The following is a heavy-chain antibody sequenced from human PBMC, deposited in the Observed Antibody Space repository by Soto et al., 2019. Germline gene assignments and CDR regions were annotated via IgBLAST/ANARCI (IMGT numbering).Heavy chain of an antibody. V-gene: IGHV1-69*01. CDR3: AGGSRDVYNCDY. CDR2: IIPIFGTA. J-gene: IGHJ4*02. CDR1: GGTFSSYA. D-gene: IGHD2-2*01. Sequence: QVQLVQSGAEVKKPGSSVKVSCKASGGTFSSYAISWGRQAPGQGLEWMGGIIPIFGTANYAQKFEGRVTITADESTSTAYMELSSLRSEDTAVYDCAGGSRDVYNCDYWGQGTLVTVSS.